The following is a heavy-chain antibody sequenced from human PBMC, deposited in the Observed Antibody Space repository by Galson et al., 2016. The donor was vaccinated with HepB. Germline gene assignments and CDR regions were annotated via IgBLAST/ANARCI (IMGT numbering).Heavy chain of an antibody. CDR1: GFTFSSYG. CDR2: ISYEGVTK. V-gene: IGHV3-30*18. D-gene: IGHD6-19*01. Sequence: SLRLSCAVSGFTFSSYGMHWVRQAPGKGLEWVAVISYEGVTKYYGDSVRGRLTISRDNSKNTLYLQMNNLRPDDTAIYYGAKGRGLAVVSDYLDHWRQGTLVTVSS. J-gene: IGHJ4*02. CDR3: AKGRGLAVVSDYLDH.